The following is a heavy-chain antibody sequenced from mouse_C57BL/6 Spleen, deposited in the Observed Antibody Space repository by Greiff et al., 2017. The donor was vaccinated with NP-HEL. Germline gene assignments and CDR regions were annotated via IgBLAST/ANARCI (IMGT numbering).Heavy chain of an antibody. V-gene: IGHV1-82*01. CDR2: IYPGDGDT. D-gene: IGHD1-1*01. CDR3: ARSSGDYGSSPYFDY. Sequence: QVHVKQSGPELVKPGASVKISCKASGYAFSSSWMNWVKQRPGKGLEWIGRIYPGDGDTNYNGKFKGKATLTADKSSSTAYMQLSSLTSEDSAVYFCARSSGDYGSSPYFDYWGQGTTLTVSS. CDR1: GYAFSSSW. J-gene: IGHJ2*01.